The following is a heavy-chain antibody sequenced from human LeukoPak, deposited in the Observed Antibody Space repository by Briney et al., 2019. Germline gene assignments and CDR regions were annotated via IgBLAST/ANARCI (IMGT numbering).Heavy chain of an antibody. Sequence: PGGSLRLSCAAFGFSFSNYWMNWVRQAPGKGLEWVASINQDGSEKYYVDSVKGRFAISRDNAKNSLYLQMNSLRAEDTAVYYCARLLSSSASCYDFWGQGTLVTASS. CDR1: GFSFSNYW. V-gene: IGHV3-7*04. D-gene: IGHD2-2*01. CDR2: INQDGSEK. CDR3: ARLLSSSASCYDF. J-gene: IGHJ4*02.